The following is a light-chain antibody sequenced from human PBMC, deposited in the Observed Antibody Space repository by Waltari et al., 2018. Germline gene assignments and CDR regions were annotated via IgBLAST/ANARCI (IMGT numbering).Light chain of an antibody. CDR3: QQYGGSVPVT. CDR1: QSISSNY. CDR2: GAS. V-gene: IGKV3-20*01. J-gene: IGKJ5*01. Sequence: EIVLTQSPGTLSLSSGERATLPCRASQSISSNYLVWYQQKPGQAPRLLIYGASTRATGIPDRFSGSGSGTDFTLTISGLEPEDFAVYYCQQYGGSVPVTFGQGTRLEIK.